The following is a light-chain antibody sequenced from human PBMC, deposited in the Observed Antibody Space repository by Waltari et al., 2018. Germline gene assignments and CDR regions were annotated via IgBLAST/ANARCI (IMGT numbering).Light chain of an antibody. CDR2: GAS. V-gene: IGKV1-9*01. CDR1: QGFSSY. Sequence: DIQLTQSPSFLSASVGDRVIITCRASQGFSSYLAWYQQKPGRAPKLLIYGASTLQSGVPSRFSGSGSGTEFSLTISSLQPEDFATYYCQQLDTYPRTFGQGTKVEI. CDR3: QQLDTYPRT. J-gene: IGKJ1*01.